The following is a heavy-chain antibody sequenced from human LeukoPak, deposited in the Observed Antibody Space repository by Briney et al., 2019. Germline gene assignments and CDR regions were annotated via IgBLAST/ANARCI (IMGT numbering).Heavy chain of an antibody. CDR1: GFSLSSYA. Sequence: GGSLRLSCAASGFSLSSYAMHWVRQAPGKGLEWVAVISYDGSNKYYADSVKGRFTISRDNSKNTLYLQMNSLRAEDTAVYYCARGPDWSPGGYFDYWGQGTLVTVSS. J-gene: IGHJ4*02. CDR3: ARGPDWSPGGYFDY. CDR2: ISYDGSNK. V-gene: IGHV3-30-3*01. D-gene: IGHD3-9*01.